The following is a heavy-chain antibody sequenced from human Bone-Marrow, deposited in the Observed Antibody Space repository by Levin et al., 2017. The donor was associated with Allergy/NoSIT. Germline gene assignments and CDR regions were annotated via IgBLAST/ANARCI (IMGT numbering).Heavy chain of an antibody. D-gene: IGHD6-19*01. CDR2: ISYDGSNK. V-gene: IGHV3-30*18. J-gene: IGHJ4*02. CDR3: AKDRGHTYSSGWYPTLDY. CDR1: GFTFSSYG. Sequence: LSLTCAASGFTFSSYGMHWVRQAPGKGLEWVAVISYDGSNKYYADSVKGRFTISRDNSKNTLYLQMNSLRAEDTAVYYCAKDRGHTYSSGWYPTLDYWGQGTLVTVSS.